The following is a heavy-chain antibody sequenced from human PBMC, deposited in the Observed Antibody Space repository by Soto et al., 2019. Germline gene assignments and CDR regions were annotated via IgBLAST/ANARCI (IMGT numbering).Heavy chain of an antibody. Sequence: PSETLSLTCTVSGGSVSSGSYYWSWIRQPPGKGLGWIGYIYYSGSTNYNPSLKSRVTISVDTSKNQFPLKLSSVTAADTAVYYCARGTSGDFDYWGQGTLVTVSS. CDR3: ARGTSGDFDY. V-gene: IGHV4-61*01. CDR1: GGSVSSGSYY. J-gene: IGHJ4*02. D-gene: IGHD3-10*01. CDR2: IYYSGST.